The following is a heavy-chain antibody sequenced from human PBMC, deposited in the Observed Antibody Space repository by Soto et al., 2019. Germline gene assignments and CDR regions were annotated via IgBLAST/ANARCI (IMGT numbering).Heavy chain of an antibody. CDR2: IYYSGST. J-gene: IGHJ4*02. V-gene: IGHV4-61*01. CDR1: GGSVSSGSYY. CDR3: ARGAGYSSGWYPFDY. D-gene: IGHD6-19*01. Sequence: SETLSLTCTVSGGSVSSGSYYWSWIRQPPGKGLEWIGYIYYSGSTNYNPSLKSRVTISVDTSKNQFSLKLSSVTAADTAVYYCARGAGYSSGWYPFDYWGQGTLVTVSS.